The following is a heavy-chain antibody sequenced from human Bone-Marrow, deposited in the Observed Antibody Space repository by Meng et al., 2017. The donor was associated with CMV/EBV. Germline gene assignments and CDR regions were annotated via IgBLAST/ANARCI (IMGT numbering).Heavy chain of an antibody. Sequence: ASAKVSCKASGCSFSRHGINWVRQAPGQGLECMGWISPDTGNTDYVHKLQGRVTMTTDTSTSTAYMELSSLRSEDTAVYYCARLIDYDFWSGSYYYYGMDVWGQGTTVTVSS. D-gene: IGHD3-3*01. J-gene: IGHJ6*02. CDR3: ARLIDYDFWSGSYYYYGMDV. CDR2: ISPDTGNT. V-gene: IGHV1-18*01. CDR1: GCSFSRHG.